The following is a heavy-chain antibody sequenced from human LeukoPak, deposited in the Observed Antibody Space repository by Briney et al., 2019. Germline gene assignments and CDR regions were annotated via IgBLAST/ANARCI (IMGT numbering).Heavy chain of an antibody. CDR1: GFTFSSYG. CDR2: ISYDGSNK. CDR3: ARVGVGAPDAFDV. J-gene: IGHJ3*01. Sequence: GGSLRLSCAASGFTFSSYGMHWVRQAPGKGLEWVAVISYDGSNKYYADSVKGRFTISRDTAKNSLYLQMNSLRAEDTAVYYCARVGVGAPDAFDVWGQGTMVTVSS. V-gene: IGHV3-30*03. D-gene: IGHD1-26*01.